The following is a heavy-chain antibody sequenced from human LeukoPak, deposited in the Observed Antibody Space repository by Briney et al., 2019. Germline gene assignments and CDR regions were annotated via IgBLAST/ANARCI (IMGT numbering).Heavy chain of an antibody. CDR2: VHYSGTA. V-gene: IGHV4-30-4*01. CDR1: GDSISSGNHY. D-gene: IGHD2-15*01. CDR3: ARTYCSAGTCFGGFDY. Sequence: SETLSLTCTVSGDSISSGNHYWSWTRQPPGKGLEWIGYVHYSGTAYYNPSLRSRVSVSVDTSKNQFSLKLSSVSAADTALYYCARTYCSAGTCFGGFDYWGQGTLVSVSS. J-gene: IGHJ4*02.